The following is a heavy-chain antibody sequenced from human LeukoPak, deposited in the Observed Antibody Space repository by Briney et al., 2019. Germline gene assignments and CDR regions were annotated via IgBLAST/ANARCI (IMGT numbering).Heavy chain of an antibody. CDR2: IKQDGSEK. CDR1: GFTFHTYW. J-gene: IGHJ4*02. D-gene: IGHD5-18*01. CDR3: ARGSWIQLWFIDY. V-gene: IGHV3-7*01. Sequence: GGSLRLSCAASGFTFHTYWMSWVRQAPGKGLEWVANIKQDGSEKYYVDSVKGRFTISRDNSKNTLYLQMNSLRAEDTAVYYCARGSWIQLWFIDYWGQGTLVTVSS.